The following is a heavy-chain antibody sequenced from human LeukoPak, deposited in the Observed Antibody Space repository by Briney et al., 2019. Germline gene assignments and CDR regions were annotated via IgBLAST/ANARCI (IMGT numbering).Heavy chain of an antibody. CDR1: GYSINSGYY. CDR3: ARDYGDHASWFDP. CDR2: IYRSGST. V-gene: IGHV4-38-2*02. J-gene: IGHJ5*02. Sequence: SETLSLTCTVSGYSINSGYYWVWIRQPPGKGLEWIGSIYRSGSTNYNPSLKSRVTISVDTSKNQFSLKVSSVTAADTAVYYCARDYGDHASWFDPWGQGTLVTVSS. D-gene: IGHD4-17*01.